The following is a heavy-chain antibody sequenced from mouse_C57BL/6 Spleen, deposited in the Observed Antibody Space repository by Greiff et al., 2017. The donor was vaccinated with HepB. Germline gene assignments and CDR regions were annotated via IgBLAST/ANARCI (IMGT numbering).Heavy chain of an antibody. D-gene: IGHD1-1*01. Sequence: QVQLQQSGPELVKPGASVKISCKASGYSFTSYYIHWVKQRPGQGLEWIGWIYPGSGNTKYNEKFKGKATLTADTSSSTAYMQLSSLTSEDSAVYYCARSNYGSRFDYWGQGTTLTVSS. J-gene: IGHJ2*01. CDR1: GYSFTSYY. CDR3: ARSNYGSRFDY. CDR2: IYPGSGNT. V-gene: IGHV1-66*01.